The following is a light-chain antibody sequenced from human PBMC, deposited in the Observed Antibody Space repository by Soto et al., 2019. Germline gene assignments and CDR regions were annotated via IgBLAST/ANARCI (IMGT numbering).Light chain of an antibody. CDR3: QQYGSSLIT. CDR2: GAS. J-gene: IGKJ5*01. Sequence: DIVFTQSPGTLSLSPGERATLSCRASQSVSSSYLAWYQQKPGQAPRLLIYGASSRATGIPDRFSGSGSGTDFTLTISRLEPEDFAVYYCQQYGSSLITFGQGTRLEI. V-gene: IGKV3-20*01. CDR1: QSVSSSY.